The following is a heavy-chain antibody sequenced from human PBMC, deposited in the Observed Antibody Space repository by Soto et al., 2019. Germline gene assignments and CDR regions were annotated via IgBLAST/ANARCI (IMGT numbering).Heavy chain of an antibody. CDR1: GVSISSSNF. CDR2: IYHSGST. Sequence: SETXSLTCSVSGVSISSSNFLVCVRQPPGKGLDCIGEIYHSGSTNYNPSLNSRGTISVDKSKNQFSLKLSSVTAADTAVYYCARSKAMDHYSGMDLWGPGTTVTVSS. J-gene: IGHJ6*02. V-gene: IGHV4-4*02. CDR3: ARSKAMDHYSGMDL.